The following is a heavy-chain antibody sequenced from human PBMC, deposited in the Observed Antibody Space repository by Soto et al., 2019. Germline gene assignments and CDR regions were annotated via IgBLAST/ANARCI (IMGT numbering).Heavy chain of an antibody. CDR3: ARERIVVVITRPYYYYGMDV. V-gene: IGHV1-46*01. J-gene: IGHJ6*02. CDR2: INPSGGST. D-gene: IGHD3-22*01. Sequence: ASVKVSCKASGYTFTDYYIHWVRQAPGQGLEWMGMINPSGGSTDYAQKFRGRVTMTRDTSTGTVYMELSSLRSEDTAVYYCARERIVVVITRPYYYYGMDVWGQGTTVTVSS. CDR1: GYTFTDYY.